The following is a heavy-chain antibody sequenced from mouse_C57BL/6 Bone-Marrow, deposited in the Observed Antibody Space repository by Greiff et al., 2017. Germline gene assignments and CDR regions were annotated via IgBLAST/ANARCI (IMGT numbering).Heavy chain of an antibody. V-gene: IGHV1-15*01. D-gene: IGHD2-3*01. CDR2: IDPETGGT. CDR3: TRREWLLFDY. J-gene: IGHJ2*01. Sequence: VQLQQSGAELVRPGASVTLSCKASGYTFTDYEMHWVKQTPVHGLEWIGAIDPETGGTASNQKFKGKAILTADKSSSTAYMELRSRTSEDSAVYYCTRREWLLFDYWGQGTTLTVSS. CDR1: GYTFTDYE.